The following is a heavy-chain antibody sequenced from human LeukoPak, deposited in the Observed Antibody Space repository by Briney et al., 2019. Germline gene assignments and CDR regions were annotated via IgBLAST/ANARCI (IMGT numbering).Heavy chain of an antibody. D-gene: IGHD6-19*01. V-gene: IGHV6-1*01. CDR3: ARGTSWQWLGADAFDI. Sequence: SQTLSLTCAISGDSVSSNSAAWNWIRQSPSRGLEWLGRTYYRSKWYNDYAVSVKSRITINPDTSKNQFSLQLNSVTPEDTAVYYCARGTSWQWLGADAFDIWGQGTMVTVSS. CDR2: TYYRSKWYN. J-gene: IGHJ3*02. CDR1: GDSVSSNSAA.